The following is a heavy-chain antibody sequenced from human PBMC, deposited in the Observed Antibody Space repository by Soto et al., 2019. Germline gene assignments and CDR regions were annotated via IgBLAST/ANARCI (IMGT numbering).Heavy chain of an antibody. Sequence: SETLSLTCTVSGCSISIYYWSWIRQPPGKGLEWIGYIYYSGSTNYNPSPKSRVTISVDTSKNQFSLKLSSVTAADTAVYYCARGGWYNWNDGPFYNLGQGTLVTVSS. V-gene: IGHV4-59*01. CDR1: GCSISIYY. J-gene: IGHJ4*02. D-gene: IGHD1-20*01. CDR3: ARGGWYNWNDGPFYN. CDR2: IYYSGST.